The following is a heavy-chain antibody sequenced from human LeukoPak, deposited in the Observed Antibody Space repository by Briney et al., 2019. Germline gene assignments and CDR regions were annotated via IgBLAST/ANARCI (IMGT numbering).Heavy chain of an antibody. CDR1: GYSISSGYY. CDR3: ARHAEQSPYYFDY. D-gene: IGHD6-19*01. CDR2: IYHSGST. Sequence: SETLSLTCTVSGYSISSGYYWGWIRQPPGKGLEWIGSIYHSGSTYYNPSLKSRVTISVDTSKNQFSLKLSSVTAADTAVYYCARHAEQSPYYFDYWGQGTLVTVSS. V-gene: IGHV4-38-2*02. J-gene: IGHJ4*02.